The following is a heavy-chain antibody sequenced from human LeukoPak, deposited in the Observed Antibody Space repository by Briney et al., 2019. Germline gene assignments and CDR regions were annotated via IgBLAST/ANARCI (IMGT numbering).Heavy chain of an antibody. Sequence: GGSLRLSCAASGFTFSRYSMNWVRQAPGKGLEWVSSISSSSSYIYYADSVKGRFTISRDNAKNSLYLQMNSLRAEDTAVYYCARSKNPVEYYYDSSGYLGYWGQGTLVTVSS. CDR3: ARSKNPVEYYYDSSGYLGY. CDR2: ISSSSSYI. D-gene: IGHD3-22*01. CDR1: GFTFSRYS. J-gene: IGHJ4*02. V-gene: IGHV3-21*01.